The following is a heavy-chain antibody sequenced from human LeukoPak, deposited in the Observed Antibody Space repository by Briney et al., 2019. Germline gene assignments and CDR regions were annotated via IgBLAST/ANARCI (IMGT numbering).Heavy chain of an antibody. CDR3: AKVGYYSDTSGYALPYYYYYMDV. CDR2: IRNRGSTH. V-gene: IGHV3-11*04. J-gene: IGHJ6*03. D-gene: IGHD3-22*01. CDR1: GFTVSDYY. Sequence: GGSLRLSCVASGFTVSDYYMTWIRQAPGKGLEWVSYIRNRGSTHSYADSLKGRFAISRDNAKNSVYLQMNSLRAEDTAVYYCAKVGYYSDTSGYALPYYYYYMDVWGKGTTVIVS.